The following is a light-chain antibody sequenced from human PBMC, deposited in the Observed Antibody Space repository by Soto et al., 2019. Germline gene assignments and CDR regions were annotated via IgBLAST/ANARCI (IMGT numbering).Light chain of an antibody. V-gene: IGKV3-11*01. CDR1: QSVSSY. Sequence: EVLLTQSPGTLSLSPGERATLSCRASQSVSSYLAWYQQKPGQAPRPLIYDASNRATGIPARFSGSGSGTDFTLTISSLEPEDFAVYYCQQRSNWPPRITFGQGTRLEIK. CDR3: QQRSNWPPRIT. CDR2: DAS. J-gene: IGKJ5*01.